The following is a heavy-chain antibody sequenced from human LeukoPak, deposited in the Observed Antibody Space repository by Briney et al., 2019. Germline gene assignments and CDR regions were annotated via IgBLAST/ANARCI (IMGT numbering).Heavy chain of an antibody. CDR2: INHSGSA. J-gene: IGHJ6*02. Sequence: SETLSLTCAVSGGSFSGYYWTWIRQPPGKGLEWIGEINHSGSANYNPSLMSRVTISVDTSKNQFSLKLSSVTAADTAVYYCARAPDYCSSTSCYVYYYGMDVWGQGTTVTVSS. CDR3: ARAPDYCSSTSCYVYYYGMDV. V-gene: IGHV4-34*01. CDR1: GGSFSGYY. D-gene: IGHD2-2*01.